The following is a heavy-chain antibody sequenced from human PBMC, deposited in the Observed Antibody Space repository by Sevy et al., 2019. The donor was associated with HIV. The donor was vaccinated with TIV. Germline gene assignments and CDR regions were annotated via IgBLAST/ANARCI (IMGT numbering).Heavy chain of an antibody. CDR1: GFTFDDYA. CDR3: AKATDPDYDFWSGIDHYYYAMDV. V-gene: IGHV3-9*01. Sequence: GGSLRLSCAASGFTFDDYAMHWVRQVPGKGLEWVSGISWNSNSIGYADSVKGRVTISRDNAKKSLYLQMNSLRTEDSGLYYCAKATDPDYDFWSGIDHYYYAMDVWGQGTTVTVSS. D-gene: IGHD3-3*01. CDR2: ISWNSNSI. J-gene: IGHJ6*02.